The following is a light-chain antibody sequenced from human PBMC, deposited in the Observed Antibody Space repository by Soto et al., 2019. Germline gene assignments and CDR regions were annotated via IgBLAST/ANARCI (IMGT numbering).Light chain of an antibody. J-gene: IGKJ4*01. CDR3: QQYGSSPPLT. CDR2: GAS. CDR1: QSVSSSD. V-gene: IGKV3-20*01. Sequence: EIVLTQSPDTLSLSPGERATLSCRASQSVSSSDLAWYQQKPGQAPRLLIYGASSRATGIPDRFSGSGSGTDFTLTISRLEPEDFAVYYCQQYGSSPPLTFGGGTKVEIK.